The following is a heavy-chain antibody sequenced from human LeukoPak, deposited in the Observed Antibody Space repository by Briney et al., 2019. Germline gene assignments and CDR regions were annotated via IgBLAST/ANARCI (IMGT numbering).Heavy chain of an antibody. CDR1: GFTFSNYV. J-gene: IGHJ4*02. Sequence: PGGSLRLSCASAGFTFSNYVMTGVRQAPGKGLEWVSTMKGSDGRAWYADSVNGRFIISRDNSRNTLYLQMNRLRAAPPAVSFCAKDHDRSGYPTSDYWGQGTLVTVSS. CDR3: AKDHDRSGYPTSDY. CDR2: MKGSDGRA. V-gene: IGHV3-23*01. D-gene: IGHD3-22*01.